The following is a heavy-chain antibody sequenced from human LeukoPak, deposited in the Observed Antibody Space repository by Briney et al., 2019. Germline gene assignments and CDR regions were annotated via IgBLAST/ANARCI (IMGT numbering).Heavy chain of an antibody. V-gene: IGHV1-69*04. D-gene: IGHD5-12*01. CDR1: GGTFSSYA. Sequence: GASVKVSCKASGGTFSSYAISWVRQAPGQGLEWMGRIIPILGIANYAQKLQGRVTMTTDTSTSTAYMELRSLRSDDTAVYYCARDRLEYSGFSHLGYYYYGMDVWGQGTTVTVSS. CDR2: IIPILGIA. CDR3: ARDRLEYSGFSHLGYYYYGMDV. J-gene: IGHJ6*02.